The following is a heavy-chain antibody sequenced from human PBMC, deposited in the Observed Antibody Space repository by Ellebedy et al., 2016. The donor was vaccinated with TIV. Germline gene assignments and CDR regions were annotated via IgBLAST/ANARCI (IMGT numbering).Heavy chain of an antibody. D-gene: IGHD1-26*01. CDR2: IYRGGST. CDR1: GFTVSNNY. Sequence: PGGSLRLSCAASGFTVSNNYMIWVRQAPGKGLEWVSLIYRGGSTYYADSVKGRFTISRDNSKNTLYLQMNSLRSEDTAVYYCARNPSGSHYGWGRGTLVTVSS. V-gene: IGHV3-53*01. J-gene: IGHJ4*02. CDR3: ARNPSGSHYG.